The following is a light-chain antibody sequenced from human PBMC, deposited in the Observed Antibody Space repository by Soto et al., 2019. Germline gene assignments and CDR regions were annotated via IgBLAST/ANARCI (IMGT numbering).Light chain of an antibody. CDR2: EVN. J-gene: IGLJ1*01. CDR1: SRDIGAYNY. V-gene: IGLV2-14*01. CDR3: SSYSATSNPYV. Sequence: QSALTQPASVSGSPGQSITISCTGSSRDIGAYNYVSWYQHHPGKAPKVLIFEVNNRPSGVSNRFSGSKSGITASLTISGLQLEDEADYYCSSYSATSNPYVFGTGTKLTVL.